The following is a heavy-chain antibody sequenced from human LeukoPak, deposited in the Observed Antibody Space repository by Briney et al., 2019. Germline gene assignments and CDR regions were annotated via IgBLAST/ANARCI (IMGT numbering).Heavy chain of an antibody. Sequence: GGSLRLSCAASGLTFSSYAMSWVRQAPGKGLEWVSAISGSGGSTYYADSVKGRFTISRDNSKNTLYLQMNSLRAEDTAVYYCAKVSGDGDAEYYFDYWGQGTLVTVSS. CDR1: GLTFSSYA. J-gene: IGHJ4*02. CDR2: ISGSGGST. D-gene: IGHD3-10*01. CDR3: AKVSGDGDAEYYFDY. V-gene: IGHV3-23*01.